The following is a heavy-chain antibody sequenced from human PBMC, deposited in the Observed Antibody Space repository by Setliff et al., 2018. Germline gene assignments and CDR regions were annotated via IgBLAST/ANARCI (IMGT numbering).Heavy chain of an antibody. CDR1: GNSFSSFS. CDR2: VSTYNGDT. V-gene: IGHV1-18*01. D-gene: IGHD6-19*01. J-gene: IGHJ3*02. CDR3: ARRPIALAGYRKGAFDI. Sequence: ASVKVSCKASGNSFSSFSITWVRQAPGQGLEWMGWVSTYNGDTKYAQNFRGRVTMTRDMSTSTVYMELRTLRSDDTAVYFCARRPIALAGYRKGAFDIWGQGTMVTVSS.